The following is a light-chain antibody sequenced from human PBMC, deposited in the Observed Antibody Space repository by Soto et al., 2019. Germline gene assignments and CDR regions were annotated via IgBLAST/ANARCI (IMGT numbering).Light chain of an antibody. V-gene: IGLV2-14*01. CDR3: SSYTSSSPLVV. CDR1: SSDIGLYNY. J-gene: IGLJ2*01. Sequence: QSVLTQPASVSGSLGQSITISCSGSSSDIGLYNYVSWYQQHPGKAPKLMIYAVNTRPSGVSNRFSGSKSGNAASLTISGLQAEDEADYYCSSYTSSSPLVVFGGGTKLTVL. CDR2: AVN.